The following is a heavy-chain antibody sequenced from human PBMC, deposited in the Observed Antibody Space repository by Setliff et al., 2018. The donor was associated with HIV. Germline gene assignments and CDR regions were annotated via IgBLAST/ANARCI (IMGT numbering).Heavy chain of an antibody. D-gene: IGHD3-16*01. CDR1: GFTFSNAW. V-gene: IGHV3-15*01. Sequence: LRLSCAASGFTFSNAWMNWVRQAPGKGLEWVGRIKSKTDGGTTDYAAPVKGRFTISRDDSKNTLYLQMNSLKTEDTAVYYCTTDTLTTFGGFLVEYFQHWGQGTLVTISS. CDR3: TTDTLTTFGGFLVEYFQH. CDR2: IKSKTDGGTT. J-gene: IGHJ1*01.